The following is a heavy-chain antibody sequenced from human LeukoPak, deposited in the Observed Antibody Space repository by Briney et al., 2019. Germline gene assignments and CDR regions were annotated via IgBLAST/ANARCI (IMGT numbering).Heavy chain of an antibody. CDR1: GGSISSGDYY. CDR2: IYYSGST. V-gene: IGHV4-30-4*01. Sequence: SQTLSLTCTVSGGSISSGDYYWSWIRQPPGKGLEWIGYIYYSGSTYYNPSLKSRVTISVDTSKNQFSLKLSSVTAADTAVYYCARASYYYGSGSHDYWDQGTLVTVSS. CDR3: ARASYYYGSGSHDY. D-gene: IGHD3-10*01. J-gene: IGHJ4*02.